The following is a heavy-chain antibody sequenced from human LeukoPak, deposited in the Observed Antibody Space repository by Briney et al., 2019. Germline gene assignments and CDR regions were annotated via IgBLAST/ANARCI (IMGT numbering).Heavy chain of an antibody. Sequence: SVKVSCKASGGTFSNYAISWVRQAPGQGLEWMGNYIPIFGTAIYAQKFQGRVTITTDASTSTAFMELSSLRSEGTAVYYCARDPGYCNGGSCYSAYFDFWGQGTPVTVSS. V-gene: IGHV1-69*05. CDR3: ARDPGYCNGGSCYSAYFDF. CDR2: YIPIFGTA. D-gene: IGHD2-15*01. CDR1: GGTFSNYA. J-gene: IGHJ4*02.